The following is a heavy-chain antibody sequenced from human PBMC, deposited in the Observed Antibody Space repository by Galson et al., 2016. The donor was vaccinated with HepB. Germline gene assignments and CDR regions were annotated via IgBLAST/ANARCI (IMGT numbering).Heavy chain of an antibody. Sequence: SLRLSCAASGITFRDHYMSWIRQAPGKGLEWIAYISNTGNNIYYADSVKGRFTISRDNANNSVFLQMNSLRAEDTAPYYCATGSNYVIVPGSFEFWGQGTMVTVSS. CDR2: ISNTGNNI. CDR1: GITFRDHY. J-gene: IGHJ3*01. D-gene: IGHD3-10*01. V-gene: IGHV3-11*01. CDR3: ATGSNYVIVPGSFEF.